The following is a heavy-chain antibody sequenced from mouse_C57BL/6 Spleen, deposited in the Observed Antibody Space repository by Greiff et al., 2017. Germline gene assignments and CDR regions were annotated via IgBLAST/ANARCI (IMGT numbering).Heavy chain of an antibody. D-gene: IGHD2-3*01. CDR2: ISYDGSN. J-gene: IGHJ2*01. CDR1: GYSITSGYY. V-gene: IGHV3-6*01. Sequence: DVQLQESGPGLVKPSQSLSLTCSVTGYSITSGYYWNWIRQFPGNKLEWMGYISYDGSNNYNPSLKNRISITRDTSKNQFFLKLNSVTTEDTATYYCAIYDGYYYFDYWGQGTTLTVSS. CDR3: AIYDGYYYFDY.